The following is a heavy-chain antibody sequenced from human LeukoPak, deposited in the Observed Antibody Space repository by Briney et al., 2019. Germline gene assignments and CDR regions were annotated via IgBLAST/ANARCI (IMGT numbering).Heavy chain of an antibody. J-gene: IGHJ3*02. CDR2: IIPILGIA. CDR3: ARAHTRIVVITGHDDAFDI. V-gene: IGHV1-69*04. CDR1: GGTFSSYA. D-gene: IGHD3-22*01. Sequence: ASVKVSCKASGGTFSSYAISWVRQAPGQGLEWTGRIIPILGIANYAQKFQGRVTITADKSTSTAYMELSSLRSEDTAVYYCARAHTRIVVITGHDDAFDIWGQGTMVTVSS.